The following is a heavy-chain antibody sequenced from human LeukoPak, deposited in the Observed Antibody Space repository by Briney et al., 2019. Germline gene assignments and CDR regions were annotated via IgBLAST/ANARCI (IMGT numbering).Heavy chain of an antibody. Sequence: ASETLSLTCAVSGGSFSGYYWTWIRQPPGKGLEWIGEINHSGSANYNPSLKSRVTISLDTSKNQFSLKVSSGTAADTAVYYCARGQGTVTTHWGQGTLVTVSS. CDR2: INHSGSA. D-gene: IGHD4-17*01. CDR3: ARGQGTVTTH. V-gene: IGHV4-34*01. CDR1: GGSFSGYY. J-gene: IGHJ4*02.